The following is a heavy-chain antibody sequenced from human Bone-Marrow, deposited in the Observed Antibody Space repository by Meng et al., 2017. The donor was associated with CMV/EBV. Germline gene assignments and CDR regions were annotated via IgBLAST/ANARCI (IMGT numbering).Heavy chain of an antibody. D-gene: IGHD6-13*01. Sequence: SVKVSCKASGGTFSSYTISWVRQAPGQGLEWMGRIIPILGIANYAQKFQGRVTITADKSTSTAYMELSSLRSEDTAVYYCAYLRATGYSSSWPYYYYYYGMDVWGQGTTVTVPS. CDR1: GGTFSSYT. CDR3: AYLRATGYSSSWPYYYYYYGMDV. J-gene: IGHJ6*02. V-gene: IGHV1-69*02. CDR2: IIPILGIA.